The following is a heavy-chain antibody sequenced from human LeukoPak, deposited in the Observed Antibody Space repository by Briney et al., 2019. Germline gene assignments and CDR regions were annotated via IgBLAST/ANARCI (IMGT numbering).Heavy chain of an antibody. CDR2: INAGNGNT. D-gene: IGHD2-15*01. Sequence: ASVKVSCRAFGYTFTSYAMHWVRQAPGQRLEWMGWINAGNGNTKYPQKFQGRVTITRHTPARTAYMELSSLRSEDTAVYYCARGAVVVAATPRAMGYWGQGPLVPVSS. V-gene: IGHV1-3*01. CDR3: ARGAVVVAATPRAMGY. CDR1: GYTFTSYA. J-gene: IGHJ4*02.